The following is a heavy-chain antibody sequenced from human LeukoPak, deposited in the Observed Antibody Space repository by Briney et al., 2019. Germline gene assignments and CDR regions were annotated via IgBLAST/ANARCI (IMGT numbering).Heavy chain of an antibody. CDR1: GFSFSSYA. D-gene: IGHD6-13*01. CDR3: AKDGRVEQQLYYFDY. V-gene: IGHV3-23*01. J-gene: IGHJ4*02. Sequence: GGSLRLSCAASGFSFSSYAMSWVRQAPGKGLEWVCTISGSGGNTYYADSVKGRFTISRDNSKNALYLQMNRLRAEDTAIYYCAKDGRVEQQLYYFDYWGQGTLVTVSS. CDR2: ISGSGGNT.